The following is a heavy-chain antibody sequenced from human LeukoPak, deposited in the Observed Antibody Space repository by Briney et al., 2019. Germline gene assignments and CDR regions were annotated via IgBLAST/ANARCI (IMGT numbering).Heavy chain of an antibody. Sequence: SETLSLTCTVFGGSITTYSWSWIRQPAGRGLEWIGRFYSSGSTDYNPSLKSQVTMSVDTSKNQVSLKLSSVTAADTAIYYCARDFSSKNWFDTWGQGTLVTVSS. CDR3: ARDFSSKNWFDT. CDR2: FYSSGST. V-gene: IGHV4-4*07. J-gene: IGHJ5*02. D-gene: IGHD2/OR15-2a*01. CDR1: GGSITTYS.